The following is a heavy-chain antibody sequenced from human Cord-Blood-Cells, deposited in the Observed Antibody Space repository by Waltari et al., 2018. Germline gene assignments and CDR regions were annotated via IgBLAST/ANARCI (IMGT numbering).Heavy chain of an antibody. CDR3: ARLRPSAANWFDP. V-gene: IGHV1-8*03. D-gene: IGHD2-2*01. CDR1: GYTFTSYD. CDR2: RNPNSGNT. Sequence: QVQLVQSGAEVKKPGASVKVSCKASGYTFTSYDINWVRQATGQGLERMGWRNPNSGNTSYAKKFQGRVTITRNTSISTAYMELSSLRSEDTAVYYCARLRPSAANWFDPWGQGTLVTVSS. J-gene: IGHJ5*02.